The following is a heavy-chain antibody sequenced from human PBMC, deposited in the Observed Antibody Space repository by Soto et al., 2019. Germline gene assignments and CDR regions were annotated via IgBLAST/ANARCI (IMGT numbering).Heavy chain of an antibody. J-gene: IGHJ4*02. D-gene: IGHD2-8*01. CDR1: GGSISSSNW. CDR2: IYHSGSI. V-gene: IGHV4-4*02. CDR3: ARDLRYCKNGICSQGVDY. Sequence: SETLSLTCAVSGGSISSSNWWSWVRQPPGKGLEWIGEIYHSGSINYNPSLKSRVIITVDKSKNQFSLRLSSVTAADTAVYFCARDLRYCKNGICSQGVDYWGQGTLVTV.